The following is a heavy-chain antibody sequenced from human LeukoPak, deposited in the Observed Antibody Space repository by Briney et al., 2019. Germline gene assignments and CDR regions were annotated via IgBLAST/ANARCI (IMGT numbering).Heavy chain of an antibody. CDR1: GYSFTSYS. V-gene: IGHV5-51*01. J-gene: IGHJ5*02. CDR3: ARRVVTASRTRFDP. D-gene: IGHD2-21*02. CDR2: INPGDFAT. Sequence: GESLKISCKGSGYSFTSYSIGWVRQMPGKGLEWMGIINPGDFATRYRPSFQAQVTISADTSISTAYLKWSSLKATDTAMYYCARRVVTASRTRFDPWGQGTLVTVSS.